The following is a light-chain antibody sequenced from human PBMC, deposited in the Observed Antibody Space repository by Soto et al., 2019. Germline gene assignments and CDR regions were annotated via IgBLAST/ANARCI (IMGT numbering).Light chain of an antibody. CDR1: QSVNSNY. CDR2: GTS. V-gene: IGKV3-20*01. J-gene: IGKJ1*01. CDR3: QQYDISFRT. Sequence: EIVWTQSPGTLSLSPGERATLSCRASQSVNSNYLAWYQQKPGQSPRVLLYGTSSRATGIPDRFSGSGSGTDFTLTISRLEPEDFAVYYCQQYDISFRTFGQGTKVEIK.